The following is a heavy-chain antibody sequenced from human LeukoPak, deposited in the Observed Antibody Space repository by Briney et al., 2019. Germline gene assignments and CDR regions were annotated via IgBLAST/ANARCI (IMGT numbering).Heavy chain of an antibody. CDR3: DRVAAPPHFDY. J-gene: IGHJ4*02. Sequence: GGSLRLSCAASGFTFDDYAMHWVRQAPGEGLEWVSGISWNSGNIGYADSVKGRFTISRDNAKNSLYLQMNSLRAEDTAVYYCDRVAAPPHFDYWGQGTLVTVSS. D-gene: IGHD6-13*01. CDR2: ISWNSGNI. CDR1: GFTFDDYA. V-gene: IGHV3-9*01.